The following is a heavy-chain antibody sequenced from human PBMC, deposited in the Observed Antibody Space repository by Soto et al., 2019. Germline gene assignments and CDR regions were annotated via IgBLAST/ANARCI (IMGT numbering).Heavy chain of an antibody. CDR2: ISSDGSTT. CDR3: ARDLGHTGLDS. J-gene: IGHJ4*02. CDR1: AFTFSNYW. V-gene: IGHV3-74*01. D-gene: IGHD1-1*01. Sequence: EVQLVESGGGLVQPGGSLRLSCAASAFTFSNYWIQWVRQAPGKGLVWVSRISSDGSTTTYADSVKGRFTMSRDSAKNTVFLQMNSLRAEDTAVYYCARDLGHTGLDSWGQGTLVTVSS.